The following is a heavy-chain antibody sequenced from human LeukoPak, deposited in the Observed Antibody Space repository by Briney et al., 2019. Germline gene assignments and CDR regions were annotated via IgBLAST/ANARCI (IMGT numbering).Heavy chain of an antibody. CDR2: MNPNSGNT. CDR3: ARGGELLGDNWFDP. J-gene: IGHJ5*02. Sequence: GASVKVSCKASGYTCTSYDINWVRQATGQGLEWMGWMNPNSGNTGYAQKFQGRVTMTRNTSISTAYMELSSLRSEDTAVYYCARGGELLGDNWFDPWGQGTLVTVSS. D-gene: IGHD3-16*01. CDR1: GYTCTSYD. V-gene: IGHV1-8*01.